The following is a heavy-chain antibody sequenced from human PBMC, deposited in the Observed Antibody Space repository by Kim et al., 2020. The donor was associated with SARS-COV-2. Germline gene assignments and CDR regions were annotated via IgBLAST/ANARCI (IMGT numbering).Heavy chain of an antibody. J-gene: IGHJ4*02. V-gene: IGHV7-4-1*02. CDR3: ARGTYDFWSGYYRNNY. CDR2: TNTNTGNP. CDR1: GYTFTSYA. D-gene: IGHD3-3*01. Sequence: ASVKVSCKASGYTFTSYAMNWVRQAPGQGLEWMGWTNTNTGNPTYAQGFTERFVFFLDTSVRTAYLQIRSLKAEDTAVYYCARGTYDFWSGYYRNNYWGQETLVTVSS.